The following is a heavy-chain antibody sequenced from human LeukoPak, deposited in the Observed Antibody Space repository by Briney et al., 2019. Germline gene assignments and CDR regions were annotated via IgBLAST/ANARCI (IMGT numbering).Heavy chain of an antibody. CDR1: GFTFSDYY. Sequence: GGSLRLSCAASGFTFSDYYMSWIRQAPGKGLEWVSYISSSGSTIYYADSVKGRFTISRDNAKNSLYLQMNSLRAEDTAVYYCARMSHREQWLVFATIASSTNWFDPWGQGTLVTVSS. CDR2: ISSSGSTI. J-gene: IGHJ5*02. D-gene: IGHD6-19*01. V-gene: IGHV3-11*01. CDR3: ARMSHREQWLVFATIASSTNWFDP.